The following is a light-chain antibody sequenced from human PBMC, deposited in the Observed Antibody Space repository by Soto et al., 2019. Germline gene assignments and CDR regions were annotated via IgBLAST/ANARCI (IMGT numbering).Light chain of an antibody. CDR3: SSYTSSSTVV. CDR2: DVS. V-gene: IGLV2-14*01. J-gene: IGLJ2*01. CDR1: SSDVGGYNY. Sequence: SVLTQPASVSGSPGQSITISCTGTSSDVGGYNYVSWYQQHPGKAPKLMIYDVSNRPSGVSNRFSGSKSRNTASLTISGLQAEDEADYYCSSYTSSSTVVFGGGTKLTVL.